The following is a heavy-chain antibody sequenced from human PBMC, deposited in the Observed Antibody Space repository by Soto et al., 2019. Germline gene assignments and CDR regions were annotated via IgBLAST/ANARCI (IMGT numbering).Heavy chain of an antibody. CDR2: MSHSGGT. CDR3: ARVERGTATTVVDAFDI. J-gene: IGHJ3*02. D-gene: IGHD1-1*01. CDR1: GGSVNSGNYY. Sequence: QVQLQQWGAGLLKPSETLSLTCAVFGGSVNSGNYYWSWIRQPPGKGLEWIGEMSHSGGTHFNPSLKIRVTISVDTSKNQFYLKMSSVTAADTALYYCARVERGTATTVVDAFDIWGPGTMVTVSS. V-gene: IGHV4-34*01.